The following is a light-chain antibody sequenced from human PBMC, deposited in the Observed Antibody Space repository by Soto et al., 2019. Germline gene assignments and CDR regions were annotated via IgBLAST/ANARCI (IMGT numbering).Light chain of an antibody. CDR2: DDN. CDR3: HSYDSGSWV. V-gene: IGLV6-57*04. Sequence: NFMLTQPHSVSESPGKTVTISCTRSSGSIASNHVQWFQQRPGRAPTIVIFDDNERPYGVPDRFSGSIDSSSNSASLTISGLKTEDEADYFCHSYDSGSWVFGGGTKLTVL. CDR1: SGSIASNH. J-gene: IGLJ3*02.